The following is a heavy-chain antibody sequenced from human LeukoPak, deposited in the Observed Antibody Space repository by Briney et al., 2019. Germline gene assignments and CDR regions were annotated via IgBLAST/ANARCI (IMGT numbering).Heavy chain of an antibody. D-gene: IGHD2-15*01. CDR3: VRDTSGYYDY. CDR2: IWFDGSNR. V-gene: IGHV3-33*01. J-gene: IGHJ4*02. CDR1: GFTFRNYG. Sequence: AGVTLRHSCEASGFTFRNYGMHWVRQAPGKGLDWVGVIWFDGSNRYYADSVKGRFTISRDNSKNTLYLQVNSVRAEDTAVYYCVRDTSGYYDYWGQGALVTVSS.